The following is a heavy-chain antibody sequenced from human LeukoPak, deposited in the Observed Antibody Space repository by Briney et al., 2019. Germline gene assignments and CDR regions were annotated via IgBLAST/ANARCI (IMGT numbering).Heavy chain of an antibody. CDR3: ANQRRDSNSSPFRYHFDY. V-gene: IGHV3-30*02. J-gene: IGHJ4*02. D-gene: IGHD6-6*01. Sequence: GGSLRLSCAASGFTFSSYGMHWVRQAPGKGLEWVSFIHYDGTNKYYADSVKGRFTISRDNSKNTLYLQMSSLRAEDTAVYYCANQRRDSNSSPFRYHFDYWGQGTLVTVSS. CDR1: GFTFSSYG. CDR2: IHYDGTNK.